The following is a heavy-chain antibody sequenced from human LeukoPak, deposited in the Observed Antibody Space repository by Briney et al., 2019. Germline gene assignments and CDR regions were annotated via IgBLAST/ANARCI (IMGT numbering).Heavy chain of an antibody. Sequence: GGSLRLSCAASGFTFSSYAMSWVRQAPGKGLEWVSGISGSGGSTYYADCVKGRFTIPRDNSKNTLYLHMNSLRAEATGVYYCERRSYYSPHLNPYWGQGTLVSVSS. V-gene: IGHV3-23*01. CDR2: ISGSGGST. D-gene: IGHD1-26*01. CDR1: GFTFSSYA. J-gene: IGHJ4*02. CDR3: ERRSYYSPHLNPY.